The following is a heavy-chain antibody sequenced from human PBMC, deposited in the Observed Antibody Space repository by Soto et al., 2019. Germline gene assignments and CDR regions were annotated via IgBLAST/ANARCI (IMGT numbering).Heavy chain of an antibody. D-gene: IGHD2-15*01. CDR1: GFTFSSYG. CDR2: ISYDGSNK. Sequence: PGGSLRLSCAASGFTFSSYGMHWVRQAPGKGLEWVAVISYDGSNKYYADSVKGRFSISRDNSINTVYLQMHGLGADDTAKYYCAKDRYGGLSGYLEYWGQGIAVTVSS. CDR3: AKDRYGGLSGYLEY. J-gene: IGHJ4*02. V-gene: IGHV3-30*18.